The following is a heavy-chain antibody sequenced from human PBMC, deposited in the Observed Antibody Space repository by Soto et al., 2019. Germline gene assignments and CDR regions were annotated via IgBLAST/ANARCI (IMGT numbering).Heavy chain of an antibody. CDR3: ARIGGEDDY. CDR2: ISYDGSNK. J-gene: IGHJ4*02. CDR1: GFTFSSYA. D-gene: IGHD2-21*01. V-gene: IGHV3-30-3*01. Sequence: QVQLVESGGGVGQPGRSLRLSCAASGFTFSSYAMQWVRQAPGKGLEWVAVISYDGSNKYYADTVKGRFTISRDNSKNTLYLQMNSLRAEDTAVYYCARIGGEDDYWGQGTLVTVSS.